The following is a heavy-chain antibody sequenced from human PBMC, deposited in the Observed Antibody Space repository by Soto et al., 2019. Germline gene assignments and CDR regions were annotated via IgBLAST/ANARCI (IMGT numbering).Heavy chain of an antibody. D-gene: IGHD3-16*01. V-gene: IGHV3-30-3*01. CDR1: GFTFSSFA. CDR3: ARNFQGDVGGY. CDR2: ISYDGLNK. Sequence: QVQLVESGGGLVQPGRSLKVSCAASGFTFSSFAMHWVRQAPGKGLEWVAVISYDGLNKYVADSVRGRFTISRDNSKKTLYLQMESLRVEDTAIYYCARNFQGDVGGYWGQGTLVVVSS. J-gene: IGHJ4*02.